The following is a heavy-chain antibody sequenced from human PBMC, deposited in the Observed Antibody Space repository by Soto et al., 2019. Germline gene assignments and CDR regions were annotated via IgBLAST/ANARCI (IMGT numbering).Heavy chain of an antibody. J-gene: IGHJ6*02. Sequence: ASVKVSCKASGYTFTGYYMHWVRQAPGQGLEWMGWINPNSGSTNYAQKFQGWVTMTRDTSISTAYMELSRLRSYDTPVYYCASEGARSVVDSAMGHSYHGMDVWGQGTTVTVSS. D-gene: IGHD5-18*01. CDR1: GYTFTGYY. CDR2: INPNSGST. CDR3: ASEGARSVVDSAMGHSYHGMDV. V-gene: IGHV1-2*04.